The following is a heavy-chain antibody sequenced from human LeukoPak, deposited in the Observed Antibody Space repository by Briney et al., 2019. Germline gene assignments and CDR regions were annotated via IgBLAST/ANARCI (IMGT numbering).Heavy chain of an antibody. CDR2: ISSDGSRV. CDR1: GFTFSDYW. V-gene: IGHV3-74*01. CDR3: AKDIEDGYNYVGACPQH. Sequence: GGSLTLSCAASGFTFSDYWMHWVRQAPGKGLVWVSRISSDGSRVTYADSVKGRFTISRDNSKNSLYLQMNSLRAEDTALYYCAKDIEDGYNYVGACPQHWGQGTLVTVSS. D-gene: IGHD5-24*01. J-gene: IGHJ1*01.